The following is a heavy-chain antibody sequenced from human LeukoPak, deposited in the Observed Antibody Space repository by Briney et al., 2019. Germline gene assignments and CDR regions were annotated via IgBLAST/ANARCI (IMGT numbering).Heavy chain of an antibody. CDR3: ARGETSSYDY. CDR2: IYSGGST. Sequence: GGSLRLSCAASGFSVSRNYMTWVRQAPGEGLEWVSLIYSGGSTSYADSVKGRFTISRDNSKNTVYLQMNSLRAEDTAVYYCARGETSSYDYWGQGTLVTVSS. J-gene: IGHJ4*02. V-gene: IGHV3-66*01. CDR1: GFSVSRNY. D-gene: IGHD2-2*01.